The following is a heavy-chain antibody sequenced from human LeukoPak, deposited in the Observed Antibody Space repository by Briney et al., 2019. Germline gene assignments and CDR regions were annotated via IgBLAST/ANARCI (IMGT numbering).Heavy chain of an antibody. CDR1: GGTFSSYA. D-gene: IGHD1-26*01. V-gene: IGHV1-69*05. J-gene: IGHJ5*02. CDR2: IIPIFGTA. Sequence: SVKVSCKASGGTFSSYAISWVRQAPGQGLEWMGGIIPIFGTANYAQKFQGRVTMTTDTSTSTAYMELRSLRSDDTAVYYCASDGGSYGFDPWGQGTLVTVSS. CDR3: ASDGGSYGFDP.